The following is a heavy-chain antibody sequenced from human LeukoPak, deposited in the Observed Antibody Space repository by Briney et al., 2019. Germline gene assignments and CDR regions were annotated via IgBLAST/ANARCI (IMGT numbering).Heavy chain of an antibody. CDR1: GFIFNNFG. CDR2: ISGTGGST. CDR3: AKSSYYDSSGFYREYYFDY. V-gene: IGHV3-23*01. J-gene: IGHJ4*02. D-gene: IGHD3-22*01. Sequence: GGFLRLSCVASGFIFNNFGMSWVRQAPGKGLEWVSSISGTGGSTHYADSVKGRFTISRDNSKNTLYLQMNSLRAGDTAVYYCAKSSYYDSSGFYREYYFDYWGQGTLVPVSS.